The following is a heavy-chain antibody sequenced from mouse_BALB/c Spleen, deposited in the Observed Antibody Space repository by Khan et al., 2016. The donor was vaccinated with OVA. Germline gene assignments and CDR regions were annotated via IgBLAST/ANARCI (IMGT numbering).Heavy chain of an antibody. J-gene: IGHJ2*01. V-gene: IGHV1S81*02. CDR1: GYTFTSYW. CDR3: ARIKQIVATYFDY. D-gene: IGHD1-1*01. Sequence: VQLVESGAELVKAGASEKMSCKASGYTFTSYWMHWVKQRLGQGLEWFAETNPTNGRTYYNEKFKSKATLTVDKSSSTAYMLLSGPTFEDSAVYDCARIKQIVATYFDYWGQGTTLTVSS. CDR2: TNPTNGRT.